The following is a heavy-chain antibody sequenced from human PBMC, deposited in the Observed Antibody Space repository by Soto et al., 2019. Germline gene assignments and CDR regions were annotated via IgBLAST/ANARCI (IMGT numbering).Heavy chain of an antibody. V-gene: IGHV4-39*02. J-gene: IGHJ4*02. CDR1: GVSVSSRGYY. CDR3: ARRRTNTDIRPPRGYYFDF. D-gene: IGHD3-10*01. CDR2: VAYSGST. Sequence: SETLSLTCSVSGVSVSSRGYYWDWIRQPPGRGLEWIGSVAYSGSTYYNPSLKSRVTISEDRSKNAFSLKLDSMTAADTSVYYCARRRTNTDIRPPRGYYFDFWGLGILVTVSS.